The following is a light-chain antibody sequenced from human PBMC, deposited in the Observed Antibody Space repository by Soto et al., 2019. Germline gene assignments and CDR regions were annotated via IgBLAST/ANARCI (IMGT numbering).Light chain of an antibody. J-gene: IGLJ1*01. Sequence: QSALTQPRSVSGSPGQSVPIPCTGTSSDVGGYTSVSWYQHHPGKAPKLIIYDVSKRPSGVPDRFSGSKSGNTASLTISGLQAEDEADYYCCSYAGSYTYVFGSGTKVTV. CDR3: CSYAGSYTYV. V-gene: IGLV2-11*01. CDR1: SSDVGGYTS. CDR2: DVS.